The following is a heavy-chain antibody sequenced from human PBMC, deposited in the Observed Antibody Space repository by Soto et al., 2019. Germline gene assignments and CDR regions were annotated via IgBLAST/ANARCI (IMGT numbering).Heavy chain of an antibody. CDR3: ALTKYYDFWSGYYALDY. J-gene: IGHJ4*02. D-gene: IGHD3-3*01. CDR1: GFLLPTRGVG. V-gene: IGHV2-5*01. Sequence: GCGRTRVNPTPTLPLTCTFPGFLLPTRGVGLGWTTQSQGTDLEWLALIYCNDDKRYSPSLKSRLTITKDTAKNQVVLTMTNMDPVDTAAYDCALTKYYDFWSGYYALDYWGQGTMVTVSS. CDR2: IYCNDDK.